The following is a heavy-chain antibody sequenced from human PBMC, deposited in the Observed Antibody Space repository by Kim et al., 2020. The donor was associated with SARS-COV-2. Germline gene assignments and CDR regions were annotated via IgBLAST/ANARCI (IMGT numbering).Heavy chain of an antibody. CDR3: ARSLGAGPSTIFGVVIIRDAFDI. CDR2: IYYSGST. J-gene: IGHJ3*02. D-gene: IGHD3-3*01. Sequence: SETLSLTCTVSGGSISSSSYYWGWIRQPPGKGLEWIGSIYYSGSTYYNPSLKSRVTISVDTSKNQFSLKLSSVTAADTAVYYCARSLGAGPSTIFGVVIIRDAFDIWGQGTMVTVSS. V-gene: IGHV4-39*01. CDR1: GGSISSSSYY.